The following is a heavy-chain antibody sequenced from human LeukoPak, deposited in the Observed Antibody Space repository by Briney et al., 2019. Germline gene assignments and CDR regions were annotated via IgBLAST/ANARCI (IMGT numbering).Heavy chain of an antibody. J-gene: IGHJ4*02. CDR3: ARDGRCGGDCYAS. Sequence: GGSLRLSCAASGFTFSTYWLQWVRQAPGKGLEWVSIISSSSSYIYYADSVKGRFTISRDNAKNALYLQMNSLRVEDTAVYYCARDGRCGGDCYASWGQGTLVTVSS. D-gene: IGHD2-21*02. CDR2: ISSSSSYI. CDR1: GFTFSTYW. V-gene: IGHV3-21*01.